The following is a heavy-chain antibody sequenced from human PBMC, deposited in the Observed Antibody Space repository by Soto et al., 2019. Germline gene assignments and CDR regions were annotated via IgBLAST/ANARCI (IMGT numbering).Heavy chain of an antibody. J-gene: IGHJ4*02. CDR1: GGNISSYY. Sequence: PSETLSLTCSVSGGNISSYYWSWIRQPPGKGLEWIGYIYYSGSTNYNPSLKSRVTISVDTSKNQFSLKLSSVTAADTAVYYCAGQNCSSTSCSYDYWGQGTLVTVSS. D-gene: IGHD2-2*01. CDR2: IYYSGST. CDR3: AGQNCSSTSCSYDY. V-gene: IGHV4-59*01.